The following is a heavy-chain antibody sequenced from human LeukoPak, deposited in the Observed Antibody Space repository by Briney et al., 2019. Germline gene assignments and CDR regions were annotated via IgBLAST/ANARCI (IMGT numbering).Heavy chain of an antibody. D-gene: IGHD4-11*01. Sequence: GGPLRLSCAACGFTFSSYSMNCVRQAPGKGLEGVASISSSSSYIYYADPVKGRFTISRDNAKNSLYLQMNSLRAEDTAVYYCARHDYSSFYYYMDVWGKGTTVTVSS. CDR2: ISSSSSYI. J-gene: IGHJ6*03. V-gene: IGHV3-21*01. CDR1: GFTFSSYS. CDR3: ARHDYSSFYYYMDV.